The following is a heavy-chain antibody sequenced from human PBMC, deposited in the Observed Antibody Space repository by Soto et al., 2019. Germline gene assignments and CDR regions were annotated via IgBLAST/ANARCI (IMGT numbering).Heavy chain of an antibody. CDR3: ARDQTPSEQLAWEWYFDL. J-gene: IGHJ2*01. CDR1: GGSISSGDYY. V-gene: IGHV4-30-4*01. Sequence: QVQLQESGPGLVKPSQTLSLTCTDSGGSISSGDYYWSWIRQPPGKGLEWIGYIYYSGSTYYNPSLKSRVTISVDTSKNQFSLKLSSVTAADTAVYYCARDQTPSEQLAWEWYFDLWGRGTLVTVSS. D-gene: IGHD6-6*01. CDR2: IYYSGST.